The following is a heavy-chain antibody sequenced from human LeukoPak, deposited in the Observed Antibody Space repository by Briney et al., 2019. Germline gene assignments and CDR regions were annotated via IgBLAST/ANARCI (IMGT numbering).Heavy chain of an antibody. CDR1: GGSFSGYY. Sequence: SETLSLTCAVYGGSFSGYYWSWIRQPPGKGLEWIGHIYYSGSTLYNTSLKSRVTMSIDTSKKQVSLKLSSVTAADTAVYYCARRPTNSPFDPWGQGTLVTVSS. V-gene: IGHV4-34*01. D-gene: IGHD2-2*01. CDR2: IYYSGST. J-gene: IGHJ5*02. CDR3: ARRPTNSPFDP.